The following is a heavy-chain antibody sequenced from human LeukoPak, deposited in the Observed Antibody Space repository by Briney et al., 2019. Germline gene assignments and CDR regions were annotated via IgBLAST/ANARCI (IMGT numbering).Heavy chain of an antibody. J-gene: IGHJ4*02. CDR3: ARPSAGSVGH. CDR1: GYSFTSYW. CDR2: IYPADSDT. V-gene: IGHV5-51*01. Sequence: GESLKISCKVSGYSFTSYWIGWVRQMPGKGLEWVGIIYPADSDTTYSPSFQGQVTISADKSISTAYLQWSSLKVSDTAMYYCARPSAGSVGHWGQGTLVTVSS. D-gene: IGHD6-13*01.